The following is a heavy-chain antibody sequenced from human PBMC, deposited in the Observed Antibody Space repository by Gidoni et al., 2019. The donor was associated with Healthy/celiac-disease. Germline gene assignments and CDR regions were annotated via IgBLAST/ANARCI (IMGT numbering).Heavy chain of an antibody. CDR3: ARDDYGDFNDAFDI. Sequence: QVKLVHSGAEVKNPGASVMVSCKASGSTFSSYVITWVRQATGQGLEWMGWMNPNSGNTGYAQKFQGRVTMTRNTSISTAYMGLSSLRSEDTAVYYCARDDYGDFNDAFDIWGQGTMVTVSS. J-gene: IGHJ3*02. V-gene: IGHV1-8*01. CDR1: GSTFSSYV. D-gene: IGHD4-17*01. CDR2: MNPNSGNT.